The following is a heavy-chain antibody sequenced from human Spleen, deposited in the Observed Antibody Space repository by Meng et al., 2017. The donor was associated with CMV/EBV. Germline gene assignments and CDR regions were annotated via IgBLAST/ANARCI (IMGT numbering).Heavy chain of an antibody. CDR3: ATPRAGYASGWSFDY. J-gene: IGHJ4*02. D-gene: IGHD6-19*01. CDR1: GGSISSSSYY. CDR2: LCQSGST. V-gene: IGHV4-39*07. Sequence: SETLSLTCSVSGGSISSSSYYGSWIRQPPGRWLEWIGSLCQSGSTFYNPSLKSLLTISVDTSKNHYSLKLSSVTAADTAMYYCATPRAGYASGWSFDYLGQGALVTVSS.